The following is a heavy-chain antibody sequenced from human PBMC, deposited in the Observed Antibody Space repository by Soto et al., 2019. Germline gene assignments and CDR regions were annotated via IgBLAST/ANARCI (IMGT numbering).Heavy chain of an antibody. CDR1: GFTFSSYS. J-gene: IGHJ5*02. Sequence: GGSLRLSCAASGFTFSSYSMNWVRQAPGKGLEWVSYISSSSSTIYYADSVKGRFTISRDNAKNSLYLQMNSLRAEDTAVYYCARHPERIAEIGWFDPWGQGTLVTVAS. CDR2: ISSSSSTI. D-gene: IGHD6-13*01. V-gene: IGHV3-48*01. CDR3: ARHPERIAEIGWFDP.